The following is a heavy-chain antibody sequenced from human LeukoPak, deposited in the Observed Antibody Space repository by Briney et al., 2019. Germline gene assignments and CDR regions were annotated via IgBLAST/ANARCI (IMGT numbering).Heavy chain of an antibody. Sequence: SETLSLTCTVSGGSISSYYWSWIRQPAGKGLEWIGRIYTSGSTNYNPSLKSRVTMSVDTSKNQFSLKLSSVTAADTAVYYCAIVHVADYYYYYYMDVWGKGTTVSVSS. D-gene: IGHD6-19*01. CDR3: AIVHVADYYYYYYMDV. CDR1: GGSISSYY. J-gene: IGHJ6*03. CDR2: IYTSGST. V-gene: IGHV4-4*07.